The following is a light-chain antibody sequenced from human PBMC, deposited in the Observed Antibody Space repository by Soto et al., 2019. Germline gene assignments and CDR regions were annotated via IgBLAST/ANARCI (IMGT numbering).Light chain of an antibody. CDR1: QSVRSY. CDR3: QHRNNWPWT. Sequence: EIVLTQSPATLSLSPGERATLSCRASQSVRSYLAWYQQKPGQAPRLLIYDASSRATGIQGRFSGSGSGTDFTITISSLEPEDFAVYYCQHRNNWPWTFGQGTKVEIK. V-gene: IGKV3-11*01. CDR2: DAS. J-gene: IGKJ1*01.